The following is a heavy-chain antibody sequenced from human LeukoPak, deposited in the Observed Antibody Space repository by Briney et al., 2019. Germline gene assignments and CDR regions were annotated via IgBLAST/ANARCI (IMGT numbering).Heavy chain of an antibody. CDR1: GGTFSSYA. CDR2: IIPIFGTA. V-gene: IGHV1-69*13. J-gene: IGHJ5*02. Sequence: GASVKVSCKAPGGTFSSYAISWVRQAPGQGLEWMGGIIPIFGTANYAQKFQGRVTITADESTNTAYMELSSLRSEDTAVYYCARYHPLNWGPNWFDPWGQGTLVTVSS. CDR3: ARYHPLNWGPNWFDP. D-gene: IGHD7-27*01.